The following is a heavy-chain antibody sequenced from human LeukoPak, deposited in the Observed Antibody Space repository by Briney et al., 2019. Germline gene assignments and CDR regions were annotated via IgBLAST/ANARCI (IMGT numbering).Heavy chain of an antibody. CDR1: GFTFGNYA. D-gene: IGHD3-10*01. V-gene: IGHV3-23*01. Sequence: PGGSLRLSCAASGFTFGNYAMSWVRQAPGKGLEWVSGVSGSGTTTYYADSVKGRFTVSRDNSKNTLYLQMNSLRAEDTALYYCARGRYGSGSSTFDYWGQGTLVTVSS. CDR2: VSGSGTTT. CDR3: ARGRYGSGSSTFDY. J-gene: IGHJ4*02.